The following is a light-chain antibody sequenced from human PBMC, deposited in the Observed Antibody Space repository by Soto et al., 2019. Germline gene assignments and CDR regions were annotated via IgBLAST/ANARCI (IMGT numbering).Light chain of an antibody. J-gene: IGLJ2*01. Sequence: QSVLTQPPSVAAAPGQKVTISFSGSSSNIGNNYVSWYQQLPGTAPKLLIYDNNKRPSGIPDRVSGSKSGTSGTLDITGLQTGDEADYYCSTWDGSLPAEVFGGGTKLTVL. CDR2: DNN. V-gene: IGLV1-51*01. CDR3: STWDGSLPAEV. CDR1: SSNIGNNY.